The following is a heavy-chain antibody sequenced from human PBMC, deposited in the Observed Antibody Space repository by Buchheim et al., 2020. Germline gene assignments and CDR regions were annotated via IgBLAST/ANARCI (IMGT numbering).Heavy chain of an antibody. CDR1: GFTFSSYA. CDR3: ARSGGNSPSFDY. D-gene: IGHD4-23*01. Sequence: QVQLVESGGGVVQPGRSLRLSCAASGFTFSSYAMHWVRQAPGKGLEWVAVISYDGSNKYYADSVKGRFTISRDNSKNTLYLQMNSLRAEDTAVYYCARSGGNSPSFDYWGQGTL. CDR2: ISYDGSNK. V-gene: IGHV3-30-3*01. J-gene: IGHJ4*02.